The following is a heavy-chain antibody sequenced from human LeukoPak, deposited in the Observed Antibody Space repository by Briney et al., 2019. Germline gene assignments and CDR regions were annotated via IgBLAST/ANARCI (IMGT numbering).Heavy chain of an antibody. V-gene: IGHV3-21*01. J-gene: IGHJ4*02. Sequence: GGSLRLSCAASGFTFSSYWMHWVRQAPGKGLEWVSSISSSSSYIYYADSVKGRFTISRDNAKNSLYLQMNSLRAEDTAVYYCARSVAVTYYYDSSGYRYFDYWGQGTLVTVSS. D-gene: IGHD3-22*01. CDR3: ARSVAVTYYYDSSGYRYFDY. CDR2: ISSSSSYI. CDR1: GFTFSSYW.